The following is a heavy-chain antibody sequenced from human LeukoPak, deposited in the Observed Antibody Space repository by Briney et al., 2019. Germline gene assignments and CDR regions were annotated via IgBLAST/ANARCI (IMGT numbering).Heavy chain of an antibody. Sequence: SETLSLTCAVYGGSFSGYYWSWIRQPPGKGLEWIGEINHSGSTNYNPSLKSRVTISVDTSKNQFSLKLSSVTAADTAVYYCARALLRYREAWPKIDYWGQGTLVTVSS. CDR3: ARALLRYREAWPKIDY. CDR1: GGSFSGYY. J-gene: IGHJ4*02. D-gene: IGHD3-9*01. CDR2: INHSGST. V-gene: IGHV4-34*01.